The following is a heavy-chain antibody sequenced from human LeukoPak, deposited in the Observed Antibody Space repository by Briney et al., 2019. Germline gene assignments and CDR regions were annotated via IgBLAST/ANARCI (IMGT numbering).Heavy chain of an antibody. D-gene: IGHD2-2*01. CDR3: ARDRVVPAASGFDA. J-gene: IGHJ5*02. V-gene: IGHV1-2*02. CDR2: INPNSGGT. Sequence: ASVTVSCKASGYTLTGYYMHWVRQAPGQGLEWMGWINPNSGGTNNAQKFQGRVTMTRDASMSTAYMELSRLRSDDTAVYYCARDRVVPAASGFDAWGQGTLVTVSS. CDR1: GYTLTGYY.